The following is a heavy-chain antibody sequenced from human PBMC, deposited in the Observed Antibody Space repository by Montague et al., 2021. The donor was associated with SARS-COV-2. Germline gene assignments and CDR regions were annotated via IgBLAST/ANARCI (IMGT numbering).Heavy chain of an antibody. D-gene: IGHD3-10*01. CDR3: ARDDIVLQGVTKGMDV. V-gene: IGHV4-39*07. CDR1: GGSISSSHYY. Sequence: SETLSLTCTVSGGSISSSHYYWGWIRQPPGKGLAWIGNMYYSGSTYYNPSLKSRVTISIDTSKNQFSLKLSSVTAADTAVYYCARDDIVLQGVTKGMDVWGQGTTVTVSS. CDR2: MYYSGST. J-gene: IGHJ6*02.